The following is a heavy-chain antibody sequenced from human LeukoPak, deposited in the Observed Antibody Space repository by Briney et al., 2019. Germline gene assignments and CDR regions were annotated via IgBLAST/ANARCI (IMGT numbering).Heavy chain of an antibody. CDR3: ARDLGSGQVNYFDY. V-gene: IGHV1-69*13. CDR1: GGTFSSYA. Sequence: SVKVSCKASGGTFSSYAISWVRQAPGQGLEWMGGIIPIFGTANYAQKFQGRVTITADESTSTAYMELSSLRSEDTAVYYCARDLGSGQVNYFDYWGQGILVTVSS. D-gene: IGHD2-15*01. CDR2: IIPIFGTA. J-gene: IGHJ4*02.